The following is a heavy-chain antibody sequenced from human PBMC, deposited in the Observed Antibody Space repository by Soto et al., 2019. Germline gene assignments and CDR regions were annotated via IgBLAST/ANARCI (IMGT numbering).Heavy chain of an antibody. CDR1: GGTFSSYA. Sequence: SVKVSCKASGGTFSSYAISWVRQAPGQGLEWMGGIIPIFGTANYAQKFQGRVTITADESTSTAYMELSSLRSEDTAVYYCARDQETSKAGYYDSTGGMDVWGQGTTVTVSS. CDR3: ARDQETSKAGYYDSTGGMDV. D-gene: IGHD3-22*01. CDR2: IIPIFGTA. V-gene: IGHV1-69*13. J-gene: IGHJ6*02.